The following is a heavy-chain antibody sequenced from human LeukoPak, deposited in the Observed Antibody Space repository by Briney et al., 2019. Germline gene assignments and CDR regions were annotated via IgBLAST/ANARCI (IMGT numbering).Heavy chain of an antibody. D-gene: IGHD4-11*01. V-gene: IGHV3-7*01. Sequence: PGGSLRLSCAASGFTFSRYWMNWVRQAPGKGLEWVANIKQDGNEKYSVDSLKGRFTISRDNAKNSLYLQMSSLRAEDTAVYYCTRVEETATTAAIIRKYSYYYYYMDVWGKGNTVTVSS. CDR3: TRVEETATTAAIIRKYSYYYYYMDV. CDR1: GFTFSRYW. J-gene: IGHJ6*03. CDR2: IKQDGNEK.